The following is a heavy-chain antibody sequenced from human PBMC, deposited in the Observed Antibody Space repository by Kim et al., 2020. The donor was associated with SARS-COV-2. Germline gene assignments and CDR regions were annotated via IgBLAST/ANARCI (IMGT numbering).Heavy chain of an antibody. J-gene: IGHJ3*01. CDR2: ISYDGGTR. V-gene: IGHV3-30*04. Sequence: GGSLRLSCAASAFTFSTHAMHWVRQAPGKGLEWVAVISYDGGTRYYVDSVKGRFTISRDNSKNALYLQMNSLRADDTAVYYCARDRWELFPPMYAFDVWGQGTMVTVSS. CDR1: AFTFSTHA. CDR3: ARDRWELFPPMYAFDV. D-gene: IGHD1-7*01.